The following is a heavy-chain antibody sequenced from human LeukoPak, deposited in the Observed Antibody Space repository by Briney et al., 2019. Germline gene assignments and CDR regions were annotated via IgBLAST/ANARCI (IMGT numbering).Heavy chain of an antibody. Sequence: ASVKVSCKASGYTFTSYDINWVRQATGQGLEWMGWMNPISGNTGHAQKFQGRVTMTRDTSINTAYVEVSRLRSDDTAVYYCAREPYPPPWYYFDYWGQGTLVTVSS. CDR2: MNPISGNT. CDR3: AREPYPPPWYYFDY. CDR1: GYTFTSYD. J-gene: IGHJ4*02. V-gene: IGHV1-8*01. D-gene: IGHD2-8*02.